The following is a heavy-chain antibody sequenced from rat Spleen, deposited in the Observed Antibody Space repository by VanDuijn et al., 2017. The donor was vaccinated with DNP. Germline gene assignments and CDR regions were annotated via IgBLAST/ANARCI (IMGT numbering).Heavy chain of an antibody. J-gene: IGHJ2*01. Sequence: ELQLVESGGGFVQPGRSLRLSCGVSGFAFSNYAMAWVRQAPAKGLEWVATIIYDGSHTFYRDSVQGRFTISRDNAKTTLYLQMDSLRSDDTATYYCVTRGMYGGYDHWGQGVMVTVSS. CDR2: IIYDGSHT. V-gene: IGHV5-29*01. CDR3: VTRGMYGGYDH. D-gene: IGHD1-11*01. CDR1: GFAFSNYA.